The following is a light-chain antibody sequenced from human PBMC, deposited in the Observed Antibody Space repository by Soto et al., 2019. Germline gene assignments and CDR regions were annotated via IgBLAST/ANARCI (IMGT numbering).Light chain of an antibody. CDR3: QQSYSTPRT. V-gene: IGKV1-39*01. Sequence: DIQMTQSPSSLSASVGDRVTITCRASQSISSDLNWYQQKPGKAPKVLIYAASTLQSGVPSRFSGSGSGTDFTLTISSLQPEDFGTYYCQQSYSTPRTFGQGTKVDSK. CDR1: QSISSD. CDR2: AAS. J-gene: IGKJ1*01.